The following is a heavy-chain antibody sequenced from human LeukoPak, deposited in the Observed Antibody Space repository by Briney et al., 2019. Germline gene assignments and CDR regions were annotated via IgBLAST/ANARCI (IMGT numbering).Heavy chain of an antibody. V-gene: IGHV3-30*02. CDR1: GFTFSGHD. CDR2: IRKDGSHK. D-gene: IGHD1-26*01. CDR3: AKSSGSGFDH. Sequence: GGSLRLSCGASGFTFSGHDMHWVRQAPGKGLEWVTFIRKDGSHKFYVDSVRGRFTISRDNSKNTVSLQMNSLRTDDTAVYFCAKSSGSGFDHWGQGTLVTVSS. J-gene: IGHJ4*02.